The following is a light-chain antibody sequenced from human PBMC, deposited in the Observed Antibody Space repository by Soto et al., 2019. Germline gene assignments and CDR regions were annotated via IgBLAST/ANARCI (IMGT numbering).Light chain of an antibody. CDR2: AAS. Sequence: DIQMTQSPSSLSASVEDRVIITCRASQSISNHLNWYQQKPGKAPKLLIFAASSLQSGVPSRFSGSRSGPDFTPTISSLQPEDFETYYCQQSYSSPPTFGQGTKVDIK. V-gene: IGKV1-39*01. CDR3: QQSYSSPPT. J-gene: IGKJ1*01. CDR1: QSISNH.